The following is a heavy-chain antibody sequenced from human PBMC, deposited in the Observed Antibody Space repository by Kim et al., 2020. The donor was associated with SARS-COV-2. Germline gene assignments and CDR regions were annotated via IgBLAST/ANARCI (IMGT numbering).Heavy chain of an antibody. D-gene: IGHD3-10*01. CDR2: ISYDGSNK. CDR1: GFTFSSYG. V-gene: IGHV3-30*18. J-gene: IGHJ6*01. Sequence: GGSLRLSCAASGFTFSSYGMHWVRQAPGKGLEWVAVISYDGSNKYYADSVKGRFTISRDNSKNTLYLLMNSLRAEDTAVYYCAKDGGLAFTRGYYYGM. CDR3: AKDGGLAFTRGYYYGM.